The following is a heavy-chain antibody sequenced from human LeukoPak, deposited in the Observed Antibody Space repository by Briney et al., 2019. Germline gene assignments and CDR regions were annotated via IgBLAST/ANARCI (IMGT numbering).Heavy chain of an antibody. D-gene: IGHD5-18*01. CDR1: GFTFSNYE. CDR2: ISSSGSTI. V-gene: IGHV3-48*03. Sequence: GGSLRLSCAASGFTFSNYEMDWVRQAPGKGLEWVSYISSSGSTIYYADSVKGRFTISRDNAKNSLYLQMNSLRAEDTAVYYCAQIYTYGSSQFDYWGQGTLVTVSS. CDR3: AQIYTYGSSQFDY. J-gene: IGHJ4*02.